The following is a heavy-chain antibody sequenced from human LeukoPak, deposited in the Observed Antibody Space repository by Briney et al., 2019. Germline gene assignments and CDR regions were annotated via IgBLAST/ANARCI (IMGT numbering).Heavy chain of an antibody. Sequence: GGSLRLSCAASGFTVSSNHMNWVRQAPGKGVEWVSVIFSGGDTSYADSVKGRFTISRDSSKNTLFLQMNSLTPEDTAVYYCMRQGLGGAGRWGQGTLVTVSS. J-gene: IGHJ4*02. D-gene: IGHD6-19*01. CDR3: MRQGLGGAGR. CDR1: GFTVSSNH. V-gene: IGHV3-66*02. CDR2: IFSGGDT.